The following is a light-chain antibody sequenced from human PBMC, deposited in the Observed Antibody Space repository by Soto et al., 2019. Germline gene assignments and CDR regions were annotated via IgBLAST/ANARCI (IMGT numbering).Light chain of an antibody. CDR3: HQYYTYAT. J-gene: IGKJ5*01. CDR2: DAS. CDR1: QYINDW. V-gene: IGKV1-5*01. Sequence: DIQMTQSPSTLSASVGDRVTITCRASQYINDWLACYQQKPGNAPKFLIYDASTLQSGVPSRFSGSGSGSEFNFTITCLQPDDFTTYFCHQYYTYATFGHGTRLEIK.